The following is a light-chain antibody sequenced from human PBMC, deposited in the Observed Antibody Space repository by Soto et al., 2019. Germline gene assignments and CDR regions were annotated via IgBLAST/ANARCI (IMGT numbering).Light chain of an antibody. CDR1: SSDVGGYKY. CDR2: DVS. Sequence: QSVLTQPASVSGSPGQSITISCTGTSSDVGGYKYVSWYQQHPGKAPKLMIYDVSNRPSGVSDRFSGSKSGNTASLTISGLQSVFEADSYCASNKRRGFNVFRTG. V-gene: IGLV2-14*01. J-gene: IGLJ1*01. CDR3: ASNKRRGFNV.